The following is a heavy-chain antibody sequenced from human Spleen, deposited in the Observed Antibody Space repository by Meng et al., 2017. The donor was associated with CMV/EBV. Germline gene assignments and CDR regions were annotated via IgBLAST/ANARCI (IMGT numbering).Heavy chain of an antibody. V-gene: IGHV1-2*02. J-gene: IGHJ4*02. Sequence: CKASGYTFTGYYMHWVRQASGQGLEWMGWINPNSGGTNYAQKFQGRVTMTRDTSISTAYMELSRLRSDDTAVYYCASGYSNRGRFDYWGQGTLVTVSS. D-gene: IGHD6-13*01. CDR1: GYTFTGYY. CDR3: ASGYSNRGRFDY. CDR2: INPNSGGT.